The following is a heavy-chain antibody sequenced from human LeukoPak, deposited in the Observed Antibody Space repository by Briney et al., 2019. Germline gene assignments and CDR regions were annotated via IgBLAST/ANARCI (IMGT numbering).Heavy chain of an antibody. CDR1: GYTFTSYG. CDR2: ISAYNGNT. J-gene: IGHJ6*02. V-gene: IGHV1-18*01. D-gene: IGHD3-3*01. CDR3: VRSVTDFWSGYLIQDYYYGMDV. Sequence: ASVKVSCKASGYTFTSYGISWVRQAPGQGLEWMGWISAYNGNTNYAQKLQGRVTMTTDTSTSTAYMELRSLRSDDTAVYYCVRSVTDFWSGYLIQDYYYGMDVWGQGTTVTVSS.